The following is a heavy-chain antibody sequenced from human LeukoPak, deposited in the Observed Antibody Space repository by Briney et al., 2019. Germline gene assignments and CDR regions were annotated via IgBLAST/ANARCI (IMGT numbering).Heavy chain of an antibody. CDR1: GYTFTSYA. Sequence: ASVKVSCKASGYTFTSYAMHWVRQVPGQRLGRMGWINAGNGNTKYSQKFQGRVTITRDTSASTAYMELSSLRSEDTAVYYCAREAIKQWELPYNWFDPWGQGTLVTVSS. D-gene: IGHD1-26*01. CDR2: INAGNGNT. CDR3: AREAIKQWELPYNWFDP. J-gene: IGHJ5*02. V-gene: IGHV1-3*01.